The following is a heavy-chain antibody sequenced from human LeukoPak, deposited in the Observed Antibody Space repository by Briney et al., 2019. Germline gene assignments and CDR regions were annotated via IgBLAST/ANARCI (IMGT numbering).Heavy chain of an antibody. CDR2: IYTSGST. Sequence: SETLSLTCTVSGGSISSYYWSWIRQPAGKGLEWIGRIYTSGSTNYNPSLKSRVTMSVDTSKNQFSLKLSSVTAADTAVYYCAAVLLWFGESINWFDPRGQGTLVTVSS. CDR1: GGSISSYY. J-gene: IGHJ5*02. CDR3: AAVLLWFGESINWFDP. D-gene: IGHD3-10*01. V-gene: IGHV4-4*07.